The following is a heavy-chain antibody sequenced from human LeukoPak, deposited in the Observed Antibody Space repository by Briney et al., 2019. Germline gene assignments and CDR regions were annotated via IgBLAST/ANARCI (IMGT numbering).Heavy chain of an antibody. D-gene: IGHD1-7*01. CDR2: IYTSGST. CDR1: GGSFSSGNYY. Sequence: SETLSLTCTVSGGSFSSGNYYWSWIRQPAGKGLEWIGRIYTSGSTNYNPSLDSRVTISLDRSRNQFFLKLSSVTAADTAVYYCARAVGSSESNYFDPWGQGTLATVSS. J-gene: IGHJ5*02. V-gene: IGHV4-61*02. CDR3: ARAVGSSESNYFDP.